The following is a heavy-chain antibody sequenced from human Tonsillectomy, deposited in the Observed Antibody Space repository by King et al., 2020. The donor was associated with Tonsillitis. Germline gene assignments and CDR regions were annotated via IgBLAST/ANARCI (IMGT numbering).Heavy chain of an antibody. CDR3: ARHGTAATSGFYQTNFDF. D-gene: IGHD3-22*01. CDR2: VYYSGST. Sequence: VQLQESGPGLMKPSETLSLTCTVSGDSITTYYWSWIRQPPGKGLEWIAYVYYSGSTTHNPSLSSRISISVDTTKNQFSLKLKSVTAADTAVYYCARHGTAATSGFYQTNFDFWGQGTLVTVSS. CDR1: GDSITTYY. V-gene: IGHV4-59*08. J-gene: IGHJ4*02.